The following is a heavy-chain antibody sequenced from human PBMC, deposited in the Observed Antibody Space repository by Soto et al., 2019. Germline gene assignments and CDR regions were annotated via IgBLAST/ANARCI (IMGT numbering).Heavy chain of an antibody. CDR3: ARELRGYSYFAYYGMDV. V-gene: IGHV3-33*01. J-gene: IGHJ6*02. Sequence: QVQLVESGGGVVQPGRSLRLSCAASGFTFSSYGMHWVRQSPVKGLEWVAVIWYDGSNKYYADSVKGRFTISRDNSKNTLFLQMNSLRAEDTAVYYCARELRGYSYFAYYGMDVWGQGTTVTVSS. D-gene: IGHD5-18*01. CDR1: GFTFSSYG. CDR2: IWYDGSNK.